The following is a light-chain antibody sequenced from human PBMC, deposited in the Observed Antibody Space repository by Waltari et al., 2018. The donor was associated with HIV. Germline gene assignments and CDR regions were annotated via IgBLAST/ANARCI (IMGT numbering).Light chain of an antibody. CDR3: AAWDDSLNGWV. J-gene: IGLJ3*02. CDR1: SSNIGSNT. CDR2: SNN. V-gene: IGLV1-44*01. Sequence: QSVLTQPPSASGTPGQRVTISCSGSSSNIGSNTVNWYQQLPGTAPKLLIYSNNRRPSGVPDLFSCSKSGTSASLAISGLQSEDEADYYCAAWDDSLNGWVFGGGTKLTVL.